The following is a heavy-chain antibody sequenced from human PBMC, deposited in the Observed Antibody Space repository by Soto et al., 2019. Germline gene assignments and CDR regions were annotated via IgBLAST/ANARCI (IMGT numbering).Heavy chain of an antibody. V-gene: IGHV3-21*04. CDR3: ARDPPPPDY. CDR1: GFTFSDHN. J-gene: IGHJ4*02. Sequence: GGSLRLSCAASGFTFSDHNMDWVRQAPGKGLEWVSSISSSSSYIYYADSVKGRFTISRDNAKNSLYLQMNSLRAEDTAVYYCARDPPPPDYWGQGTLVTVSS. CDR2: ISSSSSYI.